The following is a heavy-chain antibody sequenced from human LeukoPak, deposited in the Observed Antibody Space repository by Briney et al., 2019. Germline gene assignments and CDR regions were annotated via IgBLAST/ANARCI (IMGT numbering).Heavy chain of an antibody. Sequence: GESLKISCKGSGYNFTNHWIGWVRQMPGKGLEWVGIIYPGASDTRYSPSFQGQATISADKSISTAYLQWSSLKASDTAMYYCARHLGMATIHDAFDIWGQGTMVTVSS. CDR2: IYPGASDT. CDR3: ARHLGMATIHDAFDI. D-gene: IGHD5-24*01. V-gene: IGHV5-51*01. CDR1: GYNFTNHW. J-gene: IGHJ3*02.